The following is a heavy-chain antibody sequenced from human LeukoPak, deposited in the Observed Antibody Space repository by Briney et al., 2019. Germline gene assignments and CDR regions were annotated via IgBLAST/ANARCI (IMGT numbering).Heavy chain of an antibody. Sequence: PGGSLRLSCAASGFTVGSNYMSWVRQAPGKGLEWVSVIYSGGSTYYADSVKGRFTISRDNSKNTLYLQMNSLRAEDTAVYYCARGISSNRVDFDYWGQGTLVTVSS. J-gene: IGHJ4*02. CDR3: ARGISSNRVDFDY. D-gene: IGHD3-3*02. V-gene: IGHV3-53*01. CDR2: IYSGGST. CDR1: GFTVGSNY.